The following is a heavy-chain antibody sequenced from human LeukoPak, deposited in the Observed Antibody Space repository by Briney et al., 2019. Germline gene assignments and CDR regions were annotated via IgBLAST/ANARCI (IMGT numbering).Heavy chain of an antibody. Sequence: ASVKVSCKASGGTFSSYAISWVRQAPGQGLEWMGGNIPIFGTANYAQKFQGRVTITTDESTSTAYMELSSLRSEDTAVYYCARSTERITMIVVVRDDAFDIWGQGTMVTVSS. CDR2: NIPIFGTA. CDR3: ARSTERITMIVVVRDDAFDI. CDR1: GGTFSSYA. J-gene: IGHJ3*02. V-gene: IGHV1-69*05. D-gene: IGHD3-22*01.